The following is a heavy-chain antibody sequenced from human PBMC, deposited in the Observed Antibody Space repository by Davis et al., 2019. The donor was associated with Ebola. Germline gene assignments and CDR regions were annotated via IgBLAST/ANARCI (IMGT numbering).Heavy chain of an antibody. CDR1: GGSFSDYY. CDR2: INHSGSS. J-gene: IGHJ5*01. Sequence: MPGGSLRLSCAVYGGSFSDYYWSWIRQPPGKGLEWIGEINHSGSSNYNSSLKSRVTISVDTSKNQFSLKLNSVTAADTAVYYCARRSRIVVVTAMGFHDSWGQGTRVTVSS. CDR3: ARRSRIVVVTAMGFHDS. V-gene: IGHV4-34*01. D-gene: IGHD2-21*02.